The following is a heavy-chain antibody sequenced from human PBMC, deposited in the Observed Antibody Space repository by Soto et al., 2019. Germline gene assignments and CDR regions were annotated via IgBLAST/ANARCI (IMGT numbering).Heavy chain of an antibody. D-gene: IGHD3-10*01. J-gene: IGHJ5*02. CDR3: ARFSFGDYYGSGSSNWFDP. V-gene: IGHV4-30-4*01. CDR2: IYYSGST. Sequence: WSWIQKPPGKGLEWIGYIYYSGSTYYNPSLKSRVTISVDTSKNQFSLKLSSVTAADTAVYYCARFSFGDYYGSGSSNWFDPWGQGTLVTISS.